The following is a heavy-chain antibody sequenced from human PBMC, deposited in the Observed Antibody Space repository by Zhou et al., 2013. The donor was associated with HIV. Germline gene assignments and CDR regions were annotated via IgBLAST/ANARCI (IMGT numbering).Heavy chain of an antibody. Sequence: VQLVQSGAEVKKPGSSVKVSCKASGGSFISYAISWVRQAPGQGLEWMGGIIPIFDTTNYAQKFQGRVTITTDESTSTAYMELSSLRSEDTAVYYCAREQGGGQWPGRVWFDPWGQGTLVTVSS. J-gene: IGHJ5*02. CDR2: IIPIFDTT. D-gene: IGHD6-19*01. V-gene: IGHV1-69*05. CDR3: AREQGGGQWPGRVWFDP. CDR1: GGSFISYA.